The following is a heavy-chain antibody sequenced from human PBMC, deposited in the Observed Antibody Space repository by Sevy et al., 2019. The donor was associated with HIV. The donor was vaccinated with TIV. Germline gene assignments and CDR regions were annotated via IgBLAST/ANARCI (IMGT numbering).Heavy chain of an antibody. Sequence: GGSLRLSCAASGFTFSSYGMHWVRQAPGKGLEWVAVISYDGSNKYYADSVKGRFTISGDNSKNTLYLQMNSLRAEDTAVYYCAKASLAARRVYYYYGMDVWGQGTTVTVSS. CDR3: AKASLAARRVYYYYGMDV. J-gene: IGHJ6*02. V-gene: IGHV3-30*18. D-gene: IGHD6-6*01. CDR1: GFTFSSYG. CDR2: ISYDGSNK.